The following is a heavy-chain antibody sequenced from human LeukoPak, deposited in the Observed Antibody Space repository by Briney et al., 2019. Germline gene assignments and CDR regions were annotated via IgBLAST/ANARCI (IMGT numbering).Heavy chain of an antibody. Sequence: ASVKVSCKASGYTFTGYYMHWVRQAPGQGLEWMGWINPNSGGTNYAQKFQGRVTMTRDTSISTAYMELSRLRSDDTAVYYCARGRDSNWGSWYFDLWGRGTLVTVSS. D-gene: IGHD7-27*01. CDR2: INPNSGGT. V-gene: IGHV1-2*02. J-gene: IGHJ2*01. CDR3: ARGRDSNWGSWYFDL. CDR1: GYTFTGYY.